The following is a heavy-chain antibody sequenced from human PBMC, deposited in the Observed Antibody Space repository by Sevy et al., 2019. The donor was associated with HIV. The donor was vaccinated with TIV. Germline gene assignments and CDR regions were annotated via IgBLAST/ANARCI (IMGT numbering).Heavy chain of an antibody. CDR2: ISWNSGSI. D-gene: IGHD6-13*01. Sequence: GGSLRLSCAASGFTFDDYAMHWVRQAPGKGLEWVSGISWNSGSIGYADSVKGRFTISRDNAKNSLYLQMNSLRAEDTALYYCAKVDSSLKYFQHWGQGTLVTVSS. CDR1: GFTFDDYA. V-gene: IGHV3-9*01. CDR3: AKVDSSLKYFQH. J-gene: IGHJ1*01.